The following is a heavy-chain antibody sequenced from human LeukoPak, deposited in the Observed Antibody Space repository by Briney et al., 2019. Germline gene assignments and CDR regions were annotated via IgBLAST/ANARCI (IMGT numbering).Heavy chain of an antibody. Sequence: ASVKVSCKASGYTFTSYGISWVRQAPGQGLEWMGWISAYNGNTNYAQKLQGRVTMTTDTSTSTAYMELRSLRSDDTAVYYCARGTGGKKFVFGVDHWGQGTLVTVSS. D-gene: IGHD3-10*02. J-gene: IGHJ4*02. V-gene: IGHV1-18*01. CDR3: ARGTGGKKFVFGVDH. CDR2: ISAYNGNT. CDR1: GYTFTSYG.